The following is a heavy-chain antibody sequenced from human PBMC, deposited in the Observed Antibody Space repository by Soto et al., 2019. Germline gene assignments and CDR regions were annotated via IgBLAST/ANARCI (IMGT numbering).Heavy chain of an antibody. J-gene: IGHJ5*01. D-gene: IGHD4-17*01. CDR1: GASINSGCYY. V-gene: IGHV4-31*02. CDR2: IYFSGST. Sequence: SETLSLTCAVSGASINSGCYYWSWIRQLPGKGLEWIGYIYFSGSTYYNPSLESRVTISQDTSQNKFSLTLTSVIAADTAVYYCAAGDACQSIFASWSQGSPVTVSS. CDR3: AAGDACQSIFAS.